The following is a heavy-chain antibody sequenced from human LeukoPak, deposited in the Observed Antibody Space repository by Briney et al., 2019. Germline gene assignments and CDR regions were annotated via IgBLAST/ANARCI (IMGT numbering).Heavy chain of an antibody. V-gene: IGHV4-34*01. J-gene: IGHJ4*02. D-gene: IGHD3-10*01. CDR1: GGSFSAFH. Sequence: SETLSLTCAVYGGSFSAFHWNWIRQSPAKGLXWLGEMKQSGTPRYNPSLQSRVTISVDKSKNQFSLNVRSVTAADTAVYYCASRPFLYGFRTYFDNWAQGTLVTVSS. CDR3: ASRPFLYGFRTYFDN. CDR2: MKQSGTP.